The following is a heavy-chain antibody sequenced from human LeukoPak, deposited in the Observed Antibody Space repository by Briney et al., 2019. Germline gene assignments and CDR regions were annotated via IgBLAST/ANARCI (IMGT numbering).Heavy chain of an antibody. CDR1: GFTFTSYA. Sequence: GGSLRLSCAASGFTFTSYAMSWVRQAPGKGLEWVAVIWFDGNNKYYGDSVKGRFTISRDNAKNTLYLQVNSLRAEDAAVYYCARQSYYYDSSGYYHDYWGQGTLVTVSS. CDR2: IWFDGNNK. J-gene: IGHJ4*02. V-gene: IGHV3-33*08. CDR3: ARQSYYYDSSGYYHDY. D-gene: IGHD3-22*01.